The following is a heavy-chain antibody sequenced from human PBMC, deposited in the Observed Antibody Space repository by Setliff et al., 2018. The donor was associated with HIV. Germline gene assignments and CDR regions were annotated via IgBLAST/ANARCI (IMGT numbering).Heavy chain of an antibody. V-gene: IGHV4-34*01. CDR1: GGSFSGFS. CDR3: ARGLYYGDYGY. Sequence: PSETLSLTCAVYGGSFSGFSWNWIRQPPGKGLEWIGDINHSGSTNCNPSLKSRVTISVDTSKNQFSLNLSSVTAADTAVYYCARGLYYGDYGYWGQGTLVTVSS. D-gene: IGHD4-17*01. J-gene: IGHJ4*02. CDR2: INHSGST.